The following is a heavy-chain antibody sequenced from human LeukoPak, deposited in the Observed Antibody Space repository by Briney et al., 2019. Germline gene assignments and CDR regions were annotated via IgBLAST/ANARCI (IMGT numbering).Heavy chain of an antibody. D-gene: IGHD1-1*01. CDR2: IISIFGTA. CDR1: GGTFSSYA. Sequence: SVKVSCKASGGTFSSYAISWVRQAPGQGLEWMGGIISIFGTANYAQKFQGRVTITADESTSTAYMELSSLRSEDTAVYYCARAARYNWNDPNLHDAFDIWGQGTMVTVSS. V-gene: IGHV1-69*13. CDR3: ARAARYNWNDPNLHDAFDI. J-gene: IGHJ3*02.